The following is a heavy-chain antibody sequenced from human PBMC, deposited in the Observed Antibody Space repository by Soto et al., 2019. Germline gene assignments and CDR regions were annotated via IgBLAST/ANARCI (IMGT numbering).Heavy chain of an antibody. CDR2: IGGGGRLI. D-gene: IGHD6-19*01. J-gene: IGHJ4*02. CDR1: GFTFSSFF. V-gene: IGHV3-48*02. Sequence: EVQLVESGGGLVQRGGSLRLSCAASGFTFSSFFMNWVRQAPGRGLEWISYIGGGGRLISYADSVKGRFAISRDNAQNSLYLQMDSLRDEDTAVYYCARDLGWAFDCWGQGTLVTVSS. CDR3: ARDLGWAFDC.